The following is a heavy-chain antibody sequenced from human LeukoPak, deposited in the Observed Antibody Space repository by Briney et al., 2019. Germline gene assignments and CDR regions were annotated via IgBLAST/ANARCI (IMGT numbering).Heavy chain of an antibody. CDR3: ARQKGRYYDILTGYYSDYYYGMDV. Sequence: GESLKISCKGSGYSFTSYWISWVRQMPGKGLEWMGIIYPGDSDTRYSPSFQGQVTISADKSISTAYLQWSSLKASDPAMYYCARQKGRYYDILTGYYSDYYYGMDVWGKGTTVTVFS. D-gene: IGHD3-9*01. V-gene: IGHV5-51*01. CDR2: IYPGDSDT. CDR1: GYSFTSYW. J-gene: IGHJ6*04.